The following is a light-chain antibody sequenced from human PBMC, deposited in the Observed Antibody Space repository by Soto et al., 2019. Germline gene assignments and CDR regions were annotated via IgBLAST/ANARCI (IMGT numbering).Light chain of an antibody. V-gene: IGKV3-11*01. CDR1: QSVSSY. CDR3: HQYSDWPPA. Sequence: EIVLTQSPATLSLSPGERATLSCRASQSVSSYLAWYQQKPGQAPRLLIYDASNRATGIPARFSGSGSGTDFTLTISSLEPEDFAVYYCHQYSDWPPAFGQGTKVEI. J-gene: IGKJ1*01. CDR2: DAS.